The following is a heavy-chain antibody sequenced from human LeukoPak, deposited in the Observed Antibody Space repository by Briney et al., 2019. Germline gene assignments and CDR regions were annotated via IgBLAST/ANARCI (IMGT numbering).Heavy chain of an antibody. Sequence: PGGSLRLSCAASGFTFDDYGMSWVRQAPGKGLEWVSGTNWNGGSTGYADSVKGRFTISRDNAKNSLYLQMNSLRAEDTALYYCARGRGIAAAGTVDYWGQGTLVTVSS. V-gene: IGHV3-20*04. CDR1: GFTFDDYG. D-gene: IGHD6-13*01. CDR2: TNWNGGST. CDR3: ARGRGIAAAGTVDY. J-gene: IGHJ4*02.